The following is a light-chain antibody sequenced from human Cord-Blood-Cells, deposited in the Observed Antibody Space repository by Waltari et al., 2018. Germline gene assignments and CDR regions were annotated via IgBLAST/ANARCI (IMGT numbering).Light chain of an antibody. Sequence: QSALPQPASVSGSPGQSITISCTGTSSDVGGYNHDSWYQQHPGKPPKLMLYDVSNRPSGVSKRFSGSKSGNTASLTISGLQAEDEAYYYCSSYTSSSTYVVFGGGTKLTVL. J-gene: IGLJ2*01. CDR1: SSDVGGYNH. CDR2: DVS. V-gene: IGLV2-14*01. CDR3: SSYTSSSTYVV.